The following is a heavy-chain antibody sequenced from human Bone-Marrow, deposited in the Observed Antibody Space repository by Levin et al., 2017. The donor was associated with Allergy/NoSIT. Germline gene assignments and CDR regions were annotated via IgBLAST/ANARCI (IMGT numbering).Heavy chain of an antibody. CDR1: GFTFSTYA. J-gene: IGHJ4*02. CDR2: ISGSGGTT. D-gene: IGHD3-3*01. CDR3: PRIWSGYFYYDY. V-gene: IGHV3-23*01. Sequence: PSGGSLRLSCAASGFTFSTYAMSWVRQAPGKGLEWVSTISGSGGTTYYADSVKGRFTVSRDNSKNTLYLQMNSLRAEDTAVYFCPRIWSGYFYYDYWGQGTLVTVSS.